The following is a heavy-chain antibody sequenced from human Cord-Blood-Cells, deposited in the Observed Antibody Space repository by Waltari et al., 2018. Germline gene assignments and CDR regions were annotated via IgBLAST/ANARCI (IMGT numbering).Heavy chain of an antibody. CDR3: ATVVRNWNDWFDP. CDR2: FDPEDGET. CDR1: GYTLTELS. D-gene: IGHD1-20*01. J-gene: IGHJ5*02. Sequence: QVQLVQAGAEVKKPGASVKVSCKVSGYTLTELSMHLVGRAPGKGLEWMGGFDPEDGETIYAQKFQGRVTMTEDTSTDTAYMELSSLRSEDTAVYYCATVVRNWNDWFDPWGQGTLVTVSS. V-gene: IGHV1-24*01.